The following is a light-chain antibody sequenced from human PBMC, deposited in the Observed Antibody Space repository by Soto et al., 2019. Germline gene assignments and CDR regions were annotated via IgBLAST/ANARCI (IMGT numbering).Light chain of an antibody. CDR2: DVS. J-gene: IGLJ3*02. CDR1: SSVVGGYNY. CDR3: SSYTSSSIWV. V-gene: IGLV2-14*01. Sequence: QSVLTQPASVSGSPGQSITISCTGTSSVVGGYNYVSWYQQHPGKAPKLMIYDVSNRPSGVSNRFSGSKSGNTASLTISGLQAEDEADYYCSSYTSSSIWVFGGGTKLTVL.